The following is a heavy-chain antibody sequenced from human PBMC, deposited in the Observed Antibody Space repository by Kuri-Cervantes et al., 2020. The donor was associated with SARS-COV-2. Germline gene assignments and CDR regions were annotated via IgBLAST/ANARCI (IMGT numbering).Heavy chain of an antibody. CDR2: IRSKAYGGTT. D-gene: IGHD6-13*01. CDR3: TGPTYSSSWYSSDWGKY. J-gene: IGHJ3*01. Sequence: GESLKISCAASGFTFSSYAMHWVRQAPGKGLEWVGFIRSKAYGGTTEYAASVKGRFTISRDDSKSIAYLQMNSLKTEDTAVYYCTGPTYSSSWYSSDWGKYWGQGTMVTVSS. CDR1: GFTFSSYA. V-gene: IGHV3-49*04.